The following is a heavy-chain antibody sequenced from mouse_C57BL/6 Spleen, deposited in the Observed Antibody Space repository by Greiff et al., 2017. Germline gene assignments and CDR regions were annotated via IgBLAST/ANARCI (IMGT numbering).Heavy chain of an antibody. CDR3: ARFGTTVVAPYAMDY. CDR1: GYAFTNYL. CDR2: INPGSGGT. Sequence: VQLQESGAELVRPGTSVKVSCKASGYAFTNYLIEWVKQRPGQGLEWIGVINPGSGGTNYNEKFKGKATLTADKSSSTAYMQLSSLTSEDSAVYFCARFGTTVVAPYAMDYWGQGTSVTVSS. V-gene: IGHV1-54*01. J-gene: IGHJ4*01. D-gene: IGHD1-1*01.